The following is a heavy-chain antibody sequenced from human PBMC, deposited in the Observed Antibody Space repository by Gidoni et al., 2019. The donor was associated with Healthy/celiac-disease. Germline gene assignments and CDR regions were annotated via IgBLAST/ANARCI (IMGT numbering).Heavy chain of an antibody. CDR2: IYHSGST. D-gene: IGHD1-26*01. CDR3: ASALIVGATTAAFDI. CDR1: GYSISSGYY. J-gene: IGHJ3*02. V-gene: IGHV4-38-2*02. Sequence: QVQLQESGPGLVKPSETLSLTCTVSGYSISSGYYWGWIRQPPGKGLEWIGSIYHSGSTYYNPSFKSRVTISVDTSKNQFSLKLSSVTAADTAVYYCASALIVGATTAAFDIWGQGTMVTVSS.